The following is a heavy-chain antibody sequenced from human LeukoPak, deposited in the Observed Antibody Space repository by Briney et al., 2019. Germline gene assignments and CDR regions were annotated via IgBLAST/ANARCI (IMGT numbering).Heavy chain of an antibody. V-gene: IGHV1-69*04. CDR1: GGTFSSYA. CDR2: IIPILGIA. D-gene: IGHD5-12*01. J-gene: IGHJ6*02. Sequence: ASVKVSCKASGGTFSSYAISWVRQAPGQGLEWMGRIIPILGIANYAQKFQGRVTMTRDTSTSTVYMELSSLRSEDTAVYYCARESGATYGMDVWGQGTTVTVSS. CDR3: ARESGATYGMDV.